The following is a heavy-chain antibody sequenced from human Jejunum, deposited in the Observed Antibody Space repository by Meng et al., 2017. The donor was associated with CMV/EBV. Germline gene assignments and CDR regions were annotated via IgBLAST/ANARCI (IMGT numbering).Heavy chain of an antibody. J-gene: IGHJ4*02. CDR1: GDSVSSNTVA. CDR3: ARGEDSSLDY. Sequence: LRQSGPGWVKPQTPLSPTCAISGDSVSSNTVAWNWIRLSPSRGLEWLGRTYYRSKWYSEYTVSVRSRISITPDTSKNQFSLQLTSVTPDDTAVYYCARGEDSSLDYWGQGTLVTVSS. CDR2: TYYRSKWYS. D-gene: IGHD6-13*01. V-gene: IGHV6-1*01.